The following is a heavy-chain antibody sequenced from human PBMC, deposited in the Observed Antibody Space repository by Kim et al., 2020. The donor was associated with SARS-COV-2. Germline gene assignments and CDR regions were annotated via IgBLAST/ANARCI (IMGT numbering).Heavy chain of an antibody. D-gene: IGHD2-2*01. CDR2: IYYSGST. CDR3: ARVGLAGTIVVEDLDY. CDR1: GGSVSSGSYY. V-gene: IGHV4-61*01. Sequence: SETLSLTCTVSGGSVSSGSYYWSWIRQPPGKGLEWIGYIYYSGSTNYNPSLKSRVTISVDTSKNQFSLKLSSVTAADTAVYYCARVGLAGTIVVEDLDY. J-gene: IGHJ6*01.